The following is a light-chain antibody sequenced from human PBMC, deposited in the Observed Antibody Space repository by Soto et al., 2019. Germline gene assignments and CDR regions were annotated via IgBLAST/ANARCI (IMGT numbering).Light chain of an antibody. Sequence: QSVLTQPPSVSGAPGQRLTISCAGTSSNIGAGFDVHWYQQLPGTAPKLLIYANDDRPSGVPDRFSGSTSGTSASLTISRLQAEDEADYYCSSLTSDSTLVFGSGTKVTVL. CDR2: AND. V-gene: IGLV1-40*01. CDR3: SSLTSDSTLV. J-gene: IGLJ1*01. CDR1: SSNIGAGFD.